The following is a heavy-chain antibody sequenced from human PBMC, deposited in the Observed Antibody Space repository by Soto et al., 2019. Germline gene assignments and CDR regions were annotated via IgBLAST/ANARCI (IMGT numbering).Heavy chain of an antibody. CDR3: ARVIAIATAPFSSFDY. CDR2: LYYSGST. V-gene: IGHV4-39*07. D-gene: IGHD2-21*01. Sequence: SETLSLTCSVSGGSISISSYYWVWIRQPPGKGLEWIGSLYYSGSTYYNPSLKSRVTISVDTSKNQFSLKLSSVTAADTAVYYCARVIAIATAPFSSFDYWGQGTLVTVSS. J-gene: IGHJ4*02. CDR1: GGSISISSYY.